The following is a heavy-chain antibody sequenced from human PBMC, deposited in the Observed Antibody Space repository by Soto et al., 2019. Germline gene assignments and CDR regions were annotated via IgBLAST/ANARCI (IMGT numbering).Heavy chain of an antibody. Sequence: QVQLQESGPGLVKPSQTLSLTCTVSGGSISSGDYYRSWIRQPPGKGLEWIGYIYYSGSTYYNPSLKSRVTISVDTSKNQFSLKLSSVTAADTAVYYCARGVLLWFGESRNWFDPWGQGTLVTVSS. D-gene: IGHD3-10*01. V-gene: IGHV4-30-4*01. CDR3: ARGVLLWFGESRNWFDP. CDR1: GGSISSGDYY. J-gene: IGHJ5*02. CDR2: IYYSGST.